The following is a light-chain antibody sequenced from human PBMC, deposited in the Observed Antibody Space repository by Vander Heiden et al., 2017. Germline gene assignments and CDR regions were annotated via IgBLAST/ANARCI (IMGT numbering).Light chain of an antibody. CDR1: SSNLEANYD. J-gene: IGLJ1*01. CDR2: ANT. CDR3: QSYDDSLSGSGV. V-gene: IGLV1-40*01. Sequence: QSVLTQPPSVSGAPGQRITISCTGSSSNLEANYDVHWYQQLPGTAPKLLIYANTIRPSGVPDRFAGSKSGTSASLAITGLQAEDEADYYCQSYDDSLSGSGVFGTGTQVTV.